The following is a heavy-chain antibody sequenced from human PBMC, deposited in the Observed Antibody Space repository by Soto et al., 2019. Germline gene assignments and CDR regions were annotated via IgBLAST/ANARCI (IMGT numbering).Heavy chain of an antibody. CDR3: ARGSGDIVLVPAAIDWCDP. V-gene: IGHV1-8*01. J-gene: IGHJ5*02. CDR2: MNPNSGNT. Sequence: QVQLVQSGAEVKKPGASVKVSCKASGYTFTIYDINWVRQATGQGLEWMGWMNPNSGNTGYAQKFQGRVTMTRNTSIITAYIELISLRSEDTAVYYCARGSGDIVLVPAAIDWCDPWGQGTLVTVSS. D-gene: IGHD2-2*02. CDR1: GYTFTIYD.